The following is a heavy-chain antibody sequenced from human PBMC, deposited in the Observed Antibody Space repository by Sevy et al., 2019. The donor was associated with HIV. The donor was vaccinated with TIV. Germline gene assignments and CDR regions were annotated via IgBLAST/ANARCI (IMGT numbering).Heavy chain of an antibody. CDR2: IWYDGSNK. Sequence: GGSLRLSCAASGFTFSSYGMHWVRQAPGKGLEWVAVIWYDGSNKYYADSVKGRFTISRDNSKNTLYLQMNSLRAEDTAVYYCARDGGDEPSSGWYGTYYYYYYGMDVWGQGTTVTVSS. CDR1: GFTFSSYG. D-gene: IGHD6-19*01. CDR3: ARDGGDEPSSGWYGTYYYYYYGMDV. V-gene: IGHV3-33*01. J-gene: IGHJ6*02.